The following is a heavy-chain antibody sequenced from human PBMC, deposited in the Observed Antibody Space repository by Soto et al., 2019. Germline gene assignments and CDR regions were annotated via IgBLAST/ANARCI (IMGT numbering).Heavy chain of an antibody. CDR1: GGSITSDY. CDR2: IYYSGSA. CDR3: AWSGYYYYMDV. D-gene: IGHD3-3*01. V-gene: IGHV4-59*08. Sequence: SETLSLTCTVSGGSITSDYWSWIRQPPGKGLEWIGYIYYSGSASYNPSLKSRVTISVDTSKNQFSLKLSSVTAADTAVYYCAWSGYYYYMDVWGKGTTVTVSS. J-gene: IGHJ6*03.